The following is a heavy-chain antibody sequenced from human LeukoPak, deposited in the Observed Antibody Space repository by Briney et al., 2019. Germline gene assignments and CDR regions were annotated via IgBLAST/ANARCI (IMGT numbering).Heavy chain of an antibody. J-gene: IGHJ4*02. CDR1: GFTFGDYA. CDR3: TRDQEQQLTNFDY. D-gene: IGHD6-13*01. CDR2: IRSKAYGGTT. Sequence: PGRSLRLSCTASGFTFGDYAMSWVRQAPGKWLEWVGFIRSKAYGGTTEYAASVKGRFTISRDDSKSIAYLQMNSLKTEDTAVYYCTRDQEQQLTNFDYWGQGTLVTVSS. V-gene: IGHV3-49*04.